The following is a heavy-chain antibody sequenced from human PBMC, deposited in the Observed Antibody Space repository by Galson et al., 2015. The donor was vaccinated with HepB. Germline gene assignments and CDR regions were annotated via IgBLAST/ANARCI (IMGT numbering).Heavy chain of an antibody. Sequence: SLRLSCAAPGFTLSDYGMHWVRQTPGKGLEWVAVIWFGGSNKYYADSVKGRFTISRDNSKNMLSLQMNSLRAEDTAIYYCARTGRVAAPGAYGLDVWGQGTTVTVSS. CDR3: ARTGRVAAPGAYGLDV. J-gene: IGHJ6*02. V-gene: IGHV3-33*08. CDR2: IWFGGSNK. CDR1: GFTLSDYG. D-gene: IGHD6-13*01.